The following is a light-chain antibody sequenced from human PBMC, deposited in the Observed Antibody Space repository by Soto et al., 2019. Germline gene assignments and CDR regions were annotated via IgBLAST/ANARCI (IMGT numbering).Light chain of an antibody. CDR1: QSVSNNY. CDR2: GAS. CDR3: QQYGSTPRT. V-gene: IGKV3-20*01. Sequence: EIMLTQSPGALSLSPGERATLSCRASQSVSNNYLAWYQQKPGQAPRLLIYGASNRATGIPDRFSGSGSGTDFTLTISRLEPEDFAVYYCQQYGSTPRTFGQGTKVDI. J-gene: IGKJ1*01.